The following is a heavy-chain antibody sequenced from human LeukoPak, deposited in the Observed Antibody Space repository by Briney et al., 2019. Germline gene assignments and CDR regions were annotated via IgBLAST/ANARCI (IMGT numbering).Heavy chain of an antibody. CDR1: GVTFSTYW. J-gene: IGHJ3*02. CDR3: ARDRGFGQYAFDI. CDR2: IKYDGSEK. Sequence: PGGSLRLSCVASGVTFSTYWMSWVRQAPGKGLEWVANIKYDGSEKYYVDSVKGRFTISRDNAKNSLYLQMNSLRAEDTAVYYCARDRGFGQYAFDIWGQGTMVTVSS. D-gene: IGHD3-10*01. V-gene: IGHV3-7*03.